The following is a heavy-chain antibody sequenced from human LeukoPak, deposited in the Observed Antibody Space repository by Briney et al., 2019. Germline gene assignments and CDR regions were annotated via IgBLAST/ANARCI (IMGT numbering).Heavy chain of an antibody. D-gene: IGHD3-22*01. CDR2: IIPTLSSA. Sequence: GSSVKVSCKASGGTFSDYIVSWVRQAPGQGLEWMGRIIPTLSSANYAQKFQGRVTFTADKSTSTVYMELSSLRAEDTAVYYCAKAVLADTMIVVVAFDYWGQGTLVTVSS. J-gene: IGHJ4*02. CDR1: GGTFSDYI. V-gene: IGHV1-69*08. CDR3: AKAVLADTMIVVVAFDY.